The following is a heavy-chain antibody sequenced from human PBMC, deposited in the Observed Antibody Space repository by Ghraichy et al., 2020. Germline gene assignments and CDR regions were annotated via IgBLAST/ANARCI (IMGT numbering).Heavy chain of an antibody. D-gene: IGHD4-11*01. V-gene: IGHV3-21*01. CDR1: GFTFSSCS. Sequence: GGSLRLSCAASGFTFSSCSMNWVRQAPGKGLGWVSSISSGSSYIYYADSVKGRFTISRDNAKNSLYLQMNSLRDEDTAVYYCARDITSADYSKIGGYWGQGTLVTVSS. CDR2: ISSGSSYI. CDR3: ARDITSADYSKIGGY. J-gene: IGHJ4*02.